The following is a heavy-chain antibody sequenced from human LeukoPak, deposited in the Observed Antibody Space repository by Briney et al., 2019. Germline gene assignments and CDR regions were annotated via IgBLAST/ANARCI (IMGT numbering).Heavy chain of an antibody. CDR1: GFTFSNYW. Sequence: GGSLRLSCAASGFTFSNYWMTWVRQAPGKGLEWVADIKQDGSEKLYVNSVRSRFTISRDNAKMSLFLQMNSLRAEDTAVYYCARDNGVVHGVYYMDVWGKGTTVTVSS. CDR2: IKQDGSEK. D-gene: IGHD3-3*01. CDR3: ARDNGVVHGVYYMDV. V-gene: IGHV3-7*01. J-gene: IGHJ6*03.